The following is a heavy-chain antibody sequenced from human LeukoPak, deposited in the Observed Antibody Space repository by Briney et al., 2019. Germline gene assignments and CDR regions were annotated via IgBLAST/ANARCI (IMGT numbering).Heavy chain of an antibody. CDR2: INHSGST. J-gene: IGHJ6*03. Sequence: SETLSLTCAVYGGSFSGYYWSWIRQPPGKGLEWIGEINHSGSTNYNPSLKSRVTISVDTSKNQFSLKLSSVTAADTAVYYCARSRYCSSTSCLMDVWGKGTTVTVSS. V-gene: IGHV4-34*01. D-gene: IGHD2-2*01. CDR1: GGSFSGYY. CDR3: ARSRYCSSTSCLMDV.